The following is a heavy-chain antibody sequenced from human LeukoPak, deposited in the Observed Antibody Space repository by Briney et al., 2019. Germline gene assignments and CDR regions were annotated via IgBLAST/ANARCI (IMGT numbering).Heavy chain of an antibody. CDR1: VDSVSSNSAA. CDR3: ARDRYYGSGSYYNVIDY. CDR2: TYYRSKWYN. V-gene: IGHV6-1*01. Sequence: SQTLSLTCAISVDSVSSNSAAWNWIRQSPSGGREWLGRTYYRSKWYNYYAVSVKSRITIKADTSKNQFSLQLPPVTPEDTAVYYCARDRYYGSGSYYNVIDYWGQGTLVTVSS. J-gene: IGHJ4*02. D-gene: IGHD3-10*01.